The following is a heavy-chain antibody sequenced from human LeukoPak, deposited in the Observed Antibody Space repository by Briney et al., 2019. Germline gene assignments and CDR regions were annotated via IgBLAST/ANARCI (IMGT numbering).Heavy chain of an antibody. CDR2: IYHSGST. J-gene: IGHJ4*02. CDR1: GGSISTYY. D-gene: IGHD6-19*01. CDR3: ARASVAGTRVFDY. V-gene: IGHV4-59*12. Sequence: SETLSLTCTVSGGSISTYYWNWIRQPPGKGLEWIGYIYHSGSTNYNPSLQSRVTISVDKSKNQFSLKLSSVTAADTAVYYCARASVAGTRVFDYWGQGTLVTVSS.